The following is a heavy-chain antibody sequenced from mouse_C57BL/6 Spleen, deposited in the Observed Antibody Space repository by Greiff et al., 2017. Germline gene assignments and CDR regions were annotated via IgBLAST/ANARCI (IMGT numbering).Heavy chain of an antibody. V-gene: IGHV2-2*01. D-gene: IGHD2-1*01. CDR3: ARESFNYEGVWFAY. J-gene: IGHJ3*01. CDR1: GFSLTSYG. CDR2: IWSGGST. Sequence: QVQLQQSGPGLVQPSQSLSITCTVSGFSLTSYGVHWVRQSPGKGLEWLGVIWSGGSTDYNAAFISRLSISKDNSKSQFFFKMNSLQADDTAIYYCARESFNYEGVWFAYWGQGTLVTVSA.